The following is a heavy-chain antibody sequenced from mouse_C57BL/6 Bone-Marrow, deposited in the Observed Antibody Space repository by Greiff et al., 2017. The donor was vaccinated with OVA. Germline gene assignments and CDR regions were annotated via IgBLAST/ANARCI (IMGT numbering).Heavy chain of an antibody. Sequence: QVQLKESGPGLVQPSQSLSITCTVSGFSLTSYGVHWVRQSPGKGLEWLGVIWSGGSTDYNAAFISRLSISKDNSKSQVFFKMNSLQADDTAIYYCARRIIHWSYYYTMDYWGQGTSVTVSS. CDR3: ARRIIHWSYYYTMDY. V-gene: IGHV2-2*01. CDR1: GFSLTSYG. D-gene: IGHD4-1*01. CDR2: IWSGGST. J-gene: IGHJ4*01.